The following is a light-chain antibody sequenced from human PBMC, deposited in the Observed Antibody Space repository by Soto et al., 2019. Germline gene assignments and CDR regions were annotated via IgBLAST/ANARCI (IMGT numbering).Light chain of an antibody. CDR2: DAT. J-gene: IGKJ3*01. CDR1: HSIRRW. CDR3: QQYNSYPVT. V-gene: IGKV1-5*01. Sequence: DIQMTQSPSTLSASVRNRVPLNSRDSHSIRRWLAWYQQKPGKAPKHLIFDATSLDSGAPSRFSGSGSGTEFTLTISSLQPDDFATYYCQQYNSYPVTFGPGTKVDIK.